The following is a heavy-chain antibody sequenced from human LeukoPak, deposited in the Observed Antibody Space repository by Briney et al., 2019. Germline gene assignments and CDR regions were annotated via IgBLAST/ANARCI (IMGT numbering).Heavy chain of an antibody. Sequence: ASVKVSCKASGGTFSSYAISWVRQAPGQGLEWMGGIIPIFGTANYAQKFQGRVTITADESTSTAYMELSSLRSEDTAVYYCARVDSLYSYYMDVWGKGTSVTVSS. CDR3: ARVDSLYSYYMDV. D-gene: IGHD2-2*03. V-gene: IGHV1-69*13. J-gene: IGHJ6*03. CDR2: IIPIFGTA. CDR1: GGTFSSYA.